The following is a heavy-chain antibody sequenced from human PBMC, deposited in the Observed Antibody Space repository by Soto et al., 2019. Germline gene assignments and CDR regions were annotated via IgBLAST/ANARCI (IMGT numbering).Heavy chain of an antibody. Sequence: EVQLVESGGGLVQPGGSLRLSCAASGFTFSSYDMNWVRQAPGKGLEWVSYISSSSSTIYYADSVKGRFTISRDNAKNSRYLQMNSLRAEDTAVYYCAGHGGQWLNWFDPWGQGILVTVSS. CDR3: AGHGGQWLNWFDP. CDR2: ISSSSSTI. D-gene: IGHD6-19*01. CDR1: GFTFSSYD. J-gene: IGHJ5*02. V-gene: IGHV3-48*01.